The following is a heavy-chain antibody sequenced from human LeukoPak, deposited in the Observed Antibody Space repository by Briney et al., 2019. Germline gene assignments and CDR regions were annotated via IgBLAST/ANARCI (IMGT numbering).Heavy chain of an antibody. J-gene: IGHJ4*02. Sequence: PGGSLRLSCVVSGITLSNYAMSWVRQAPGKGLEWVSGISGSAGGTNYADPVKGRFTISRDNYMTTMYLQMNSLRAEDTAVYFCAKRGIVIRGLLVIGFHKEAHYFDSWGQGSLVTVSP. CDR1: GITLSNYA. V-gene: IGHV3-23*01. D-gene: IGHD3-10*01. CDR3: AKRGIVIRGLLVIGFHKEAHYFDS. CDR2: ISGSAGGT.